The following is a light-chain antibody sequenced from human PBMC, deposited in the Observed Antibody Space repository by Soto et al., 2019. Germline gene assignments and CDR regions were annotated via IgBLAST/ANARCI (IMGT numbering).Light chain of an antibody. CDR3: AAWDDSLNGVV. V-gene: IGLV1-44*01. J-gene: IGLJ2*01. Sequence: QSVLTQPPSASGTPGQRVTISCSGSSSNIGGNTVNWYQQLPGTAPKLLIYSNNQRPSGVPDRFSGSKSGTSASLAISGLQSEDEADYYCAAWDDSLNGVVFGAGTQLTVL. CDR1: SSNIGGNT. CDR2: SNN.